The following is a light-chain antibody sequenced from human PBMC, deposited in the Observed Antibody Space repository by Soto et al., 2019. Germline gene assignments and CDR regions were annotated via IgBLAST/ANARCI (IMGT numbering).Light chain of an antibody. V-gene: IGKV3-20*01. J-gene: IGKJ4*01. CDR2: GAS. Sequence: EIVLTQSPGTLSSSPGERATLSCRASQSVSSSYLDWYQQKPGQAPRLLIYGASSRATGIPDRFSGSGSGTDFTLTISTLQTEDFVEYYGEQYDCSPLTFGGGTKVEI. CDR1: QSVSSSY. CDR3: EQYDCSPLT.